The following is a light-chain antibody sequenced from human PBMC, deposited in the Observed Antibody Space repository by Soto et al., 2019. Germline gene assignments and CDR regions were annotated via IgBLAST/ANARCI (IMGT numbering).Light chain of an antibody. CDR2: EVS. J-gene: IGLJ3*02. CDR1: SSDVGGYNY. V-gene: IGLV2-8*01. CDR3: SSYAGSVWV. Sequence: QSALTQPPSASGSPGQSVTISCTGTSSDVGGYNYVSWYQQHPGKAPKLMIYEVSKRPSGVPDRFSGSKSGNTASLTVSGLQAEDEADYYCSSYAGSVWVFGGVTKLTVL.